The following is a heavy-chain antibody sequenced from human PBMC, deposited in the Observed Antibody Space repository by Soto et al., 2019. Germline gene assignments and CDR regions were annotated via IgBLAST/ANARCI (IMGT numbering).Heavy chain of an antibody. CDR3: AKDRNPITTIFGVVVPYSGYDFVY. Sequence: GGSLRLSCAASGFTFSSYGMHWVRQAPGKGLEWVAVISYDGSNKYYADSVKGRFTISRDNSKNTLYLQMNSLGAEDTAVYYCAKDRNPITTIFGVVVPYSGYDFVYWGQGTLVTVS. J-gene: IGHJ4*02. CDR2: ISYDGSNK. V-gene: IGHV3-30*18. CDR1: GFTFSSYG. D-gene: IGHD3-3*01.